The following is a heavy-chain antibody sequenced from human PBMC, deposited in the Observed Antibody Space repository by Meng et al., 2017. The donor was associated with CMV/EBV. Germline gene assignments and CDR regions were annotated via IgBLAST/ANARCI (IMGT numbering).Heavy chain of an antibody. CDR2: IKQDGSEK. J-gene: IGHJ4*02. Sequence: GGSLRLSCAASGFTFSSYWMSWVRQAPGKGLEWVANIKQDGSEKYYVDSVKGRFTISRDNAKNSLYLQMNSLRAEDTAVYYCANEAHRGDTAMATFDYWGQGTLVTVSS. CDR3: ANEAHRGDTAMATFDY. CDR1: GFTFSSYW. V-gene: IGHV3-7*01. D-gene: IGHD5-18*01.